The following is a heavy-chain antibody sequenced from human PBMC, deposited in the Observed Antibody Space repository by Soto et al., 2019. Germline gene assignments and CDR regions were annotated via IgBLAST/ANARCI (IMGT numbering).Heavy chain of an antibody. D-gene: IGHD5-18*01. CDR2: IYYSGST. V-gene: IGHV4-59*01. Sequence: SETLSLTCTVSGGSISSYYWSWIRQPPGKGLEWIGYIYYSGSTNYNPSLKSRVTISVETSTNQFSLKLSSVTAADTAVYYCARDRDGYRSVYFPHYYYAMDVWVQGTTVTVSS. CDR3: ARDRDGYRSVYFPHYYYAMDV. J-gene: IGHJ6*02. CDR1: GGSISSYY.